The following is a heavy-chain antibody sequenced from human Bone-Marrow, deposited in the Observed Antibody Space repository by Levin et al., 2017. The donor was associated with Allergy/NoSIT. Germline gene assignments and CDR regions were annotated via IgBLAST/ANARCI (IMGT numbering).Heavy chain of an antibody. CDR1: GFTFSSYG. CDR2: ISYDGSNK. CDR3: AKATSPLRYFDWLSGFGY. J-gene: IGHJ4*02. D-gene: IGHD3-9*01. V-gene: IGHV3-30*18. Sequence: GGSLRLSCAASGFTFSSYGMHWVRQAPGKGLEWVAVISYDGSNKYYADSVKGRFTISRDNSKNTLYLQMNSLRAEDTAVYYCAKATSPLRYFDWLSGFGYWGQGTLVTVSS.